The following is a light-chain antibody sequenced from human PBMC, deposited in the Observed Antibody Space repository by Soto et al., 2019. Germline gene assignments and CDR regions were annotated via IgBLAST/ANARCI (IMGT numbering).Light chain of an antibody. V-gene: IGKV1-5*03. CDR1: QGIDDW. CDR2: RAS. CDR3: QEYNSY. Sequence: GDRVTITCRASQGIDDWLAWYQQKPGKAPKLLIYRASNLETGVPSRFSGSGFGTEFTLTISSLQPDDFATYYCQEYNSYFGGGTKLEIQ. J-gene: IGKJ4*01.